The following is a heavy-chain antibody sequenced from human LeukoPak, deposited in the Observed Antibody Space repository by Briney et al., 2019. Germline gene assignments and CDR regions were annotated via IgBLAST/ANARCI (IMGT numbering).Heavy chain of an antibody. CDR3: AKMRYCSSTSCYDAFDI. Sequence: GGSRRLSCAASGFTFSSYWMSWVRQAPGKGLEWVANIKQDGSEKYYVDSVKGRFTISRDNAKNSLYLQMNSLRAEDMALYYCAKMRYCSSTSCYDAFDIWGQGTMVTVSS. J-gene: IGHJ3*02. V-gene: IGHV3-7*03. CDR1: GFTFSSYW. D-gene: IGHD2-2*01. CDR2: IKQDGSEK.